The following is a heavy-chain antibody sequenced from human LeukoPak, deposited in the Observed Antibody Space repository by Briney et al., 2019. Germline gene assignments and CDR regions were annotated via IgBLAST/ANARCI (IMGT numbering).Heavy chain of an antibody. V-gene: IGHV1-18*04. CDR3: TRDHCSGGNCPSFDY. D-gene: IGHD2-15*01. J-gene: IGHJ4*02. CDR2: IGAYNGDT. CDR1: GYTFTSFG. Sequence: GASVKVSCKPSGYTFTSFGISWVRQAPGQGLEWMGWIGAYNGDTNYARKFQGRVTMTTDTSTSTAYMDLRSLRSDDTAVYYCTRDHCSGGNCPSFDYWGQGTLVTVSS.